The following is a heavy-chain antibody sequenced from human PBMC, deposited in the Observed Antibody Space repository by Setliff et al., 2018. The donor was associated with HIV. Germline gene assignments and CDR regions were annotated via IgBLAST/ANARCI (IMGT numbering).Heavy chain of an antibody. CDR1: GYTFTGYY. CDR3: ARGALLAAFDFDH. D-gene: IGHD2-8*02. J-gene: IGHJ4*01. Sequence: ASVKVSCKASGYTFTGYYVHWVRQAPGQGLEWMGWINGNSCGTKYSQDFQGRLSLTRDTSANTVYMELSSLTSDDTAVYFCARGALLAAFDFDHWGHGTLVTVSS. CDR2: INGNSCGT. V-gene: IGHV1-2*02.